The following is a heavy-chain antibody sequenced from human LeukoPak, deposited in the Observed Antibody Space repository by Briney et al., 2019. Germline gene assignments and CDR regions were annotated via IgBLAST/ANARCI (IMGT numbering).Heavy chain of an antibody. CDR1: GYTFTSYG. Sequence: GASVKVSCKASGYTFTSYGISWVRQAPGQGLEWMGWISAYNGNTNYAQKLQGRVTMTTDTSTSTAYMELRSLRSDDTAVHYCARELRGYSYGYSHYFDYWGQGTLVTVSS. CDR2: ISAYNGNT. CDR3: ARELRGYSYGYSHYFDY. D-gene: IGHD5-18*01. J-gene: IGHJ4*02. V-gene: IGHV1-18*01.